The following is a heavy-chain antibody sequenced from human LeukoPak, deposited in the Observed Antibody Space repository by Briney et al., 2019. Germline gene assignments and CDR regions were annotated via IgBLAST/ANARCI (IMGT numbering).Heavy chain of an antibody. CDR2: FDPEDGET. J-gene: IGHJ4*02. CDR3: ATEFRYYDSSGYCNY. V-gene: IGHV1-24*01. Sequence: ASVKVSCKVSGYTPTELSMHWVRQAPGKGLEWMGGFDPEDGETIYAQKFQGRVTMTEDTSTDTAYMELSSLRSEDTAVYYCATEFRYYDSSGYCNYWGQGTPVTVSS. CDR1: GYTPTELS. D-gene: IGHD3-22*01.